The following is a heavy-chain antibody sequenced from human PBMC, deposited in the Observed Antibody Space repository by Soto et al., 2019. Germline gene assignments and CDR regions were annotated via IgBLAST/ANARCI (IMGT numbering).Heavy chain of an antibody. CDR3: ARLRLEPEGANIPLMFGLDV. CDR1: GDTFTGHA. V-gene: IGHV1-69*01. Sequence: QVQLVQSGAEVKKPGSSVRVSRKASGDTFTGHAITWVRQAPAQGLEWLGVITPLLGTANYAPNFQGRVTITADDSATTTFLDLTSLKFDDTAVYHCARLRLEPEGANIPLMFGLDVWGQGTTVTVSS. J-gene: IGHJ6*02. D-gene: IGHD2-8*01. CDR2: ITPLLGTA.